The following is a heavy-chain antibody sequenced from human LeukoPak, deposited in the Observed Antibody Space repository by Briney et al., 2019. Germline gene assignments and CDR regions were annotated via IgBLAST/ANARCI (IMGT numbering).Heavy chain of an antibody. CDR3: ARESTSERPGY. V-gene: IGHV3-7*01. CDR1: GFTLSSYW. CDR2: IEPDGSEK. J-gene: IGHJ4*02. Sequence: GGSLRLSCAAPGFTLSSYWLDWVRQAPGRGLGWVANIEPDGSEKNYVGSVKGRFTISRDDAKNSLYLQMNSLRAEDTAVYYCARESTSERPGYWGQGTLVTVSS. D-gene: IGHD5/OR15-5a*01.